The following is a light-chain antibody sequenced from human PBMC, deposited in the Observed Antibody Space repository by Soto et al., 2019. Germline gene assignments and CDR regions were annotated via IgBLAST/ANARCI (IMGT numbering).Light chain of an antibody. CDR3: QQSDSPPYT. V-gene: IGKV1-39*01. Sequence: DIQMTQSPSSLSASVGDRVTITCRASQTITTYLNWYQQKPGKAPKLLISVASSLQSGVPSRFSGSGSGTDFTLTIYNLQPEDFATYFCQQSDSPPYTFGQGTKLETK. CDR2: VAS. CDR1: QTITTY. J-gene: IGKJ2*01.